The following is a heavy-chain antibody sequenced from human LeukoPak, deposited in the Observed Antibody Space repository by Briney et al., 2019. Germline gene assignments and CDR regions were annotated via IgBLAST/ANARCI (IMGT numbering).Heavy chain of an antibody. V-gene: IGHV3-23*01. J-gene: IGHJ1*01. CDR2: LSGSGGST. CDR1: GFTFSTYA. Sequence: WGSLTLSCAASGFTFSTYAMSWVRQAPGQGLEWVSALSGSGGSTHYADSVKGRFTIPRDNYKNTLYLQMNSLRAEHTAVYHCAKDHPSSCYPIHCQHWGQGTLVTVSS. D-gene: IGHD6-13*01. CDR3: AKDHPSSCYPIHCQH.